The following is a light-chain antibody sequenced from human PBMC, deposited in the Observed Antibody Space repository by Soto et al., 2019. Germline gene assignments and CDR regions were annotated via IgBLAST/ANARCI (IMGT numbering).Light chain of an antibody. J-gene: IGKJ2*01. CDR1: QSISNY. Sequence: DIRMTQSPSSLSASVGDRGTIAGRAIQSISNYLNWYQQKPGKAPRLLIYGASSLQSGAPSRFSGSGSGTDFTLSISSLQPEDLATYYCQQSFNTPKYTFGQGTKVDIK. CDR2: GAS. CDR3: QQSFNTPKYT. V-gene: IGKV1-39*01.